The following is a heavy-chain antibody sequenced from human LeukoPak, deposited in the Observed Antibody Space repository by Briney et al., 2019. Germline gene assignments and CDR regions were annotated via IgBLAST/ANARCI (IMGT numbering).Heavy chain of an antibody. V-gene: IGHV4-39*07. Sequence: SETLSLTCSVSGGSISRNSYYWGWIRQPPGKGLEWIGSMHYSGSTYYDPSLKSRVTISVDTSKNQFSLKLSSVTAADTAVYYCARADYYDSGLFDYWGQGTLVTVSS. CDR2: MHYSGST. CDR3: ARADYYDSGLFDY. J-gene: IGHJ4*02. D-gene: IGHD3-22*01. CDR1: GGSISRNSYY.